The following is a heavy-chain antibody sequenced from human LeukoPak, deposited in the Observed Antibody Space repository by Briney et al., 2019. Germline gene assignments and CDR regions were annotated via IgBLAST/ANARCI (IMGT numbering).Heavy chain of an antibody. CDR2: IYHSGST. V-gene: IGHV4-30-2*01. CDR3: ARGIPLPVLRFLEWLPIGRGDYYMDV. CDR1: GGSISSGGYY. D-gene: IGHD3-3*01. J-gene: IGHJ6*03. Sequence: SETLSLTCTVSGGSISSGGYYWRWIRQPPGKGLEWIGYIYHSGSTYYNPSLKSRVTISVDRSKNQFFLKLSSVTAADTAVYYCARGIPLPVLRFLEWLPIGRGDYYMDVWGKGTTVTVSS.